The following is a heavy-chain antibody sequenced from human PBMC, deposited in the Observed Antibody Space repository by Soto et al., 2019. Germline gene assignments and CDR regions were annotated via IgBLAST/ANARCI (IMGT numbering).Heavy chain of an antibody. CDR1: GFTFSSYD. Sequence: EVQLVESGGGLVQPGGSLRLSCAASGFTFSSYDMHWVRQATGKGLEWVSAIGTAGDTYYPGSVKGRFTISRENAKNSLYLKMKSLRAGDTAVYYCARRAVITTDDAFDIWGQGTMVTVSS. V-gene: IGHV3-13*01. D-gene: IGHD3-22*01. J-gene: IGHJ3*02. CDR3: ARRAVITTDDAFDI. CDR2: IGTAGDT.